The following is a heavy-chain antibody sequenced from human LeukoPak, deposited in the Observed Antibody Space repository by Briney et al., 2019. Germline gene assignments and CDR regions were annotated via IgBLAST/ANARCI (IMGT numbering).Heavy chain of an antibody. Sequence: SETLSLTCTVSGGSISSGGYYWSWIRQHPGKGLEWIGYIYYSGSTYYNPSLKSRVTISVDTSKNQFSLKLSSVTAADTAVYYCARGRPSYDSSGYGNWFDPWGQGTLVTVSS. CDR3: ARGRPSYDSSGYGNWFDP. J-gene: IGHJ5*02. D-gene: IGHD3-22*01. V-gene: IGHV4-31*03. CDR1: GGSISSGGYY. CDR2: IYYSGST.